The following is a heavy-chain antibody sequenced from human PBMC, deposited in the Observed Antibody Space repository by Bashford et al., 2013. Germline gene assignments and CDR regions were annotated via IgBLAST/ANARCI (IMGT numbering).Heavy chain of an antibody. D-gene: IGHD3-3*01. Sequence: VRQAPGKGLEWVSTISSQSNYIYYADSMKGRFTISRDNARNSLYLQMNSLRAEDTAVYYCARDTIFGVGIRVHGMDVWGQGTTVTVSS. CDR2: ISSQSNYI. CDR3: ARDTIFGVGIRVHGMDV. J-gene: IGHJ6*02. V-gene: IGHV3-21*01.